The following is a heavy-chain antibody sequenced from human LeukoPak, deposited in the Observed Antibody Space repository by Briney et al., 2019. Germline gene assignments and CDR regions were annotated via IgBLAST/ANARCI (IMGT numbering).Heavy chain of an antibody. CDR2: IYYSGST. CDR3: AGAPYYDILTGFEYYYGMDV. Sequence: SETLSLTCTVSGGSISSYYRSWIRQPPGKGLEWIGYIYYSGSTNYNPSLKSRVTISVDTSKNQFSLKLSSVTAADTAVYYCAGAPYYDILTGFEYYYGMDVWGQGTTVTVSS. CDR1: GGSISSYY. D-gene: IGHD3-9*01. J-gene: IGHJ6*02. V-gene: IGHV4-59*08.